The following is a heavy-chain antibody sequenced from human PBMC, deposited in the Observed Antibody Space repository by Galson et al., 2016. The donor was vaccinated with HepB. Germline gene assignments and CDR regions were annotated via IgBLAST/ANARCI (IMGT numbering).Heavy chain of an antibody. CDR1: GGSFSGYQ. J-gene: IGHJ4*02. CDR3: ARWNYFGAVAGY. Sequence: SETLSLTCAVYGGSFSGYQWIWIRQPPGKGLEWIGEISHSGSTNYNPSLKSRVTISIDTSKNQFSLKLSSVTAANTAVYFCARWNYFGAVAGYWGQGTLVTVSS. D-gene: IGHD6-19*01. CDR2: ISHSGST. V-gene: IGHV4-34*01.